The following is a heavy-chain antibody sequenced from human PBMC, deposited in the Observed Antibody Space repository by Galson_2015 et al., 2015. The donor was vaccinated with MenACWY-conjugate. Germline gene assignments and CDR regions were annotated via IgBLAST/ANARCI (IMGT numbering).Heavy chain of an antibody. V-gene: IGHV3-21*01. J-gene: IGHJ3*02. D-gene: IGHD4-17*01. Sequence: SLRLSCAASGFLVSSNYMNWVRQAPGKGLQWVSAITTTSTYIFYADSVRGRFTISRDNTKNSLYLQMNSLRVEDTAVYFCARSLYYGDYVSDAFDIWGQGTMVAVS. CDR1: GFLVSSNY. CDR2: ITTTSTYI. CDR3: ARSLYYGDYVSDAFDI.